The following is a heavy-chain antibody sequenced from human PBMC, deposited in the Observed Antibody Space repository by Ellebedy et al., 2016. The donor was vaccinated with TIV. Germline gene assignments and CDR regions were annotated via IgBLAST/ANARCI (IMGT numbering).Heavy chain of an antibody. V-gene: IGHV4-59*12. D-gene: IGHD6-19*01. CDR2: FYHSGNT. Sequence: MPSETLSLTCSVSGGSISSYYWTWIRQPPGKGLEWIAYFYHSGNTNYSPSLKRRVTISVDTSKNQFSLKLSSVTAADTAVYYCARGTIAVAGTIGHGNNWFDPWGQGTLVTVSS. J-gene: IGHJ5*02. CDR3: ARGTIAVAGTIGHGNNWFDP. CDR1: GGSISSYY.